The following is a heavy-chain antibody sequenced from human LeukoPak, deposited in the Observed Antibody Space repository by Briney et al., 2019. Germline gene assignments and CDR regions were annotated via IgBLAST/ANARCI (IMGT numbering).Heavy chain of an antibody. CDR3: ARDPYGDYAPGVY. CDR2: IIPIFGTA. V-gene: IGHV1-69*06. J-gene: IGHJ4*02. D-gene: IGHD4-17*01. CDR1: GGTFSSYA. Sequence: SVKVSCKASGGTFSSYAISWVRQAPGQGLEWMGGIIPIFGTANYAQKFQGRVTITADKSTSTAYMELSSLRSEDTAVYYCARDPYGDYAPGVYWGQGTLVTVSS.